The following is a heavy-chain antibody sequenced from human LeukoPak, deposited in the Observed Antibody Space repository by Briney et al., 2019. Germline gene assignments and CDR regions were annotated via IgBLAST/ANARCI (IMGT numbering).Heavy chain of an antibody. CDR3: ARTGDRGGFDY. CDR2: ISGSGTNI. CDR1: GFTFSDYY. D-gene: IGHD7-27*01. V-gene: IGHV3-11*01. Sequence: GGSLRLSCAASGFTFSDYYMSWIRQATGKWLEWISYISGSGTNIYYADSVRGRFTISRDNAKNSLYLQMNGLRAEDTAVYYCARTGDRGGFDYWGQGTLVTVSS. J-gene: IGHJ4*02.